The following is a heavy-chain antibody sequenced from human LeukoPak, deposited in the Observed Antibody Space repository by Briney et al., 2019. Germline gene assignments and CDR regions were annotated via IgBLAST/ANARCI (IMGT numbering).Heavy chain of an antibody. D-gene: IGHD1-14*01. CDR1: GFTFSSYA. J-gene: IGHJ3*02. CDR2: ISGSGGST. V-gene: IGHV3-23*01. Sequence: PGGSLRLSCAASGFTFSSYAMSWVRQAPGKGLEWASAISGSGGSTYYADSVKGRFTISRDNSKNTLYLQMNSLRAEDTAVYYCATDPDDAFDIWGQGTMVTVSS. CDR3: ATDPDDAFDI.